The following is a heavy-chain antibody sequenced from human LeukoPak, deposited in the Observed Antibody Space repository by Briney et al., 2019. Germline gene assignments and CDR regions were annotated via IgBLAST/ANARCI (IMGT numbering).Heavy chain of an antibody. CDR2: ISNSGGST. CDR1: GFTFSSYV. D-gene: IGHD3-22*01. Sequence: GGSLRLSCAASGFTFSSYVMSWVRQAPGKGLEWVSSISNSGGSTYYADSVKGRFTISRDNSKNTLYLQMNSLRAEDTAVYYCARDGSSGSYYYYGMDVWGQGTTVTVSS. V-gene: IGHV3-23*01. CDR3: ARDGSSGSYYYYGMDV. J-gene: IGHJ6*02.